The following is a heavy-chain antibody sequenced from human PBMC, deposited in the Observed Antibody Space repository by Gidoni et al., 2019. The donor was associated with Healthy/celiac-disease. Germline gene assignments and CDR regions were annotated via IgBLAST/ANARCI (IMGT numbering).Heavy chain of an antibody. J-gene: IGHJ4*02. V-gene: IGHV4-34*01. D-gene: IGHD3-22*01. CDR3: ARVGSRTYYYDSSGDTPFDY. CDR1: GGSFSGYY. CDR2: INHSGST. Sequence: QVQLQQWGAGLLKPSETLSLTCAVYGGSFSGYYWSWIRQPPGKGLEWIGEINHSGSTNYNPSLKSRVTISVDTSKNQFSLKLSSVTAADTAVYYCARVGSRTYYYDSSGDTPFDYWGQGTLVTVSS.